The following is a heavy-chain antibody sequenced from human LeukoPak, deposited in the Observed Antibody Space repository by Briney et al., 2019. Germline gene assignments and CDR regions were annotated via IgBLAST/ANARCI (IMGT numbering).Heavy chain of an antibody. V-gene: IGHV3-20*04. CDR1: GFTFDDYG. CDR2: INWNGGTT. D-gene: IGHD1-26*01. CDR3: ARVRVVWDLDDAFDI. Sequence: GGSLRLSCAASGFTFDDYGMNWVRQAPGKGLEWVSGINWNGGTTVYADSVKGRFTISRDNAKNSLYLQMHSLRAEDTALYYCARVRVVWDLDDAFDIWGRGTMVTVSS. J-gene: IGHJ3*02.